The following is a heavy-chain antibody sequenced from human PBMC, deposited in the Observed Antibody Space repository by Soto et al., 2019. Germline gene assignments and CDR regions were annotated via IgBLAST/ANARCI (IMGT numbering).Heavy chain of an antibody. CDR1: GGSISSGSW. CDR2: IFHSGST. V-gene: IGHV4-4*02. D-gene: IGHD1-1*01. Sequence: QVQLQESGPGLVKPSETLSLTCAVSGGSISSGSWWSWVRQPPGKGLEWIGEIFHSGSTNYNPSLKSRVIISVDESKNQCSLQLTSLTAAHTAVYYCARDGKWNLDYWGQGTLVTVSS. J-gene: IGHJ4*02. CDR3: ARDGKWNLDY.